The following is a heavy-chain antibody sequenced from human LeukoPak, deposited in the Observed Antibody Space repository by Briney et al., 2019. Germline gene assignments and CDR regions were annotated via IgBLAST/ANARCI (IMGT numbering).Heavy chain of an antibody. V-gene: IGHV3-66*01. CDR2: IYSGGST. D-gene: IGHD6-6*01. CDR1: GFTVSSNY. J-gene: IGHJ4*02. CDR3: ANSESIAARPFDY. Sequence: GGSLRLSCAASGFTVSSNYMSWVRQAPGKGLEWVSVIYSGGSTYYADSVKGRFTISRDNSKNTLYLQMNSLRAEDTAVYYCANSESIAARPFDYWGQGTLVTVSS.